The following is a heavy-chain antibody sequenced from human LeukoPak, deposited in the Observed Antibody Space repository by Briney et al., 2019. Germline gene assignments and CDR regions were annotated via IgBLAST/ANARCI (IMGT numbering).Heavy chain of an antibody. J-gene: IGHJ6*02. CDR2: ISYDGSNK. V-gene: IGHV3-30*14. Sequence: GGSLRLSCAASGFTFSSYAMHWVRQAPGKGLEWVAVISYDGSNKYYADSVKGRFTISRDNSKNTLYLQMNSLRAEDTAVYYCARYRYYYDSSGYSGGMDVWGQGTTVTVSS. D-gene: IGHD3-22*01. CDR1: GFTFSSYA. CDR3: ARYRYYYDSSGYSGGMDV.